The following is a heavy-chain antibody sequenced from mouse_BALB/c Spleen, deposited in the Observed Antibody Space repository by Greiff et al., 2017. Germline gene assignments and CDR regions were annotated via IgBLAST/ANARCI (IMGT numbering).Heavy chain of an antibody. V-gene: IGHV5-6-5*01. J-gene: IGHJ4*01. CDR2: ISSGGST. D-gene: IGHD1-1*01. CDR3: ARGYYGSSYDAMDY. Sequence: EVHLVESGGGLVKPGGSLKLSCAASGFTFSSYAMSWVRQTPEKRLEWVASISSGGSTYYPDSVKGRFTISRDNARNILYLQMSSLRSEDTAMYYCARGYYGSSYDAMDYWGQGTSVTVSS. CDR1: GFTFSSYA.